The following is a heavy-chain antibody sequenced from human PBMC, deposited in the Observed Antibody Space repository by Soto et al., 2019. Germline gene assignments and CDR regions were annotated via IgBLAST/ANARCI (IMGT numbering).Heavy chain of an antibody. CDR1: GFTFSNAW. J-gene: IGHJ4*02. CDR3: TTASAYCISTSCYGLADY. V-gene: IGHV3-15*07. CDR2: IKSKTDGGTT. D-gene: IGHD2-2*01. Sequence: TGGSLRLSCAASGFTFSNAWMNWVRQAPGEGLEWVGRIKSKTDGGTTDYAAPVKGIYTISRDDSKNTLYLQMNSLRTEDTAVYYCTTASAYCISTSCYGLADYWGQGTLVTVSS.